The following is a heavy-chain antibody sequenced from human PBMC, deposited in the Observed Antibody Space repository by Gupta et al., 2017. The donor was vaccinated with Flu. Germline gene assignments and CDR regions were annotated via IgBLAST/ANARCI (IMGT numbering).Heavy chain of an antibody. CDR1: GFTFSDYY. CDR2: ISDSGTI. CDR3: ARGYNYGYGDY. D-gene: IGHD5-18*01. V-gene: IGHV3-11*01. Sequence: QVQLVESGGGLVKPGGSLRLSCAASGFTFSDYYMNWIRQAPGKGLEWVSYISDSGTIYYADSLKGRFTISRDNAKNSVYLQMNSLRAEDSAVYYCARGYNYGYGDYWGQGTLVTVSS. J-gene: IGHJ4*02.